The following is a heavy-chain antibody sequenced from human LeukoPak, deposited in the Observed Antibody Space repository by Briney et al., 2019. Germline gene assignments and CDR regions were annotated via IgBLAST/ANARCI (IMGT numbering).Heavy chain of an antibody. CDR3: ARVNIKWLAYDY. CDR1: GYTFTGYY. Sequence: ASVKVSCKASGYTFTGYYMHWVRQAPGQGLEWMGWINPNSGGTNYAQKFQGRVTMTRDTSISTAYMELSGLRSDDTAVYYCARVNIKWLAYDYWGQGTLVTVSS. V-gene: IGHV1-2*02. CDR2: INPNSGGT. J-gene: IGHJ4*02. D-gene: IGHD6-19*01.